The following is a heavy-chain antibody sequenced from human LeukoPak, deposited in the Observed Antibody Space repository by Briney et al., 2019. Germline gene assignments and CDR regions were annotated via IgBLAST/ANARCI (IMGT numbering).Heavy chain of an antibody. V-gene: IGHV4-30-4*01. CDR2: IYYSGST. J-gene: IGHJ4*02. CDR3: ARVTSPYYYDSSGYDFDY. D-gene: IGHD3-22*01. Sequence: SQTLSLTCTVSGGSISSGDYYWSWIRQPPGKGLEWIGYIYYSGSTYYNPSLKSRVTISVDTSKNQFSLKLISVTAADTAVYYCARVTSPYYYDSSGYDFDYWGQGTLVTVSS. CDR1: GGSISSGDYY.